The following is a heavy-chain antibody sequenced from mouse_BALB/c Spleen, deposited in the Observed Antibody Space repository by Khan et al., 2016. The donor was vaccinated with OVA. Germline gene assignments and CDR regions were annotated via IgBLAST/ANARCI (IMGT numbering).Heavy chain of an antibody. J-gene: IGHJ4*01. CDR1: GYSITSDYA. V-gene: IGHV3-2*02. CDR2: ISYGGST. CDR3: ARKKYYGCCMDC. Sequence: EVELVESGPGLVKPSQSLSLTCTVTGYSITSDYAWDWIRQFPGNKLEWMGYISYGGSTSYNPSLKRRISITRDTYKNQFFPQLNTVSTEDTAAKYSARKKYYGCCMDCWGQGTSGTGSS. D-gene: IGHD1-2*01.